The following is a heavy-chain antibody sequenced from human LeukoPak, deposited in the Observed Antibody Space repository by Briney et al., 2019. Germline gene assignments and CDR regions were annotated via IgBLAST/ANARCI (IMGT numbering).Heavy chain of an antibody. V-gene: IGHV3-64*01. J-gene: IGHJ4*02. Sequence: PGGSLRLSCAASGFSFITYAMHWVRQAPGKGLEYVSAISSNGGSTYYANSVKGRFTISRDNSKNTLYLQMGSLRAEDMAVYYCARASVGPNFDYWGQGTLVTVSS. D-gene: IGHD3/OR15-3a*01. CDR2: ISSNGGST. CDR1: GFSFITYA. CDR3: ARASVGPNFDY.